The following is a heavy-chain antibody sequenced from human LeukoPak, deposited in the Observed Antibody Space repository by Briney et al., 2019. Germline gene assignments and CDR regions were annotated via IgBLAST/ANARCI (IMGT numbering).Heavy chain of an antibody. CDR1: GITLSNYG. CDR3: AKRGVVIRVILVGFHKEAYYFDS. J-gene: IGHJ4*02. CDR2: ISDSGGRT. D-gene: IGHD3-22*01. Sequence: GGSLRLSCAVSGITLSNYGMSWVRQAPGKGLEWVAGISDSGGRTNYVDSVKGRFTISRDNSRNTLYLQMNSLRAEDTAVYFCAKRGVVIRVILVGFHKEAYYFDSWGQGALVTVSS. V-gene: IGHV3-23*01.